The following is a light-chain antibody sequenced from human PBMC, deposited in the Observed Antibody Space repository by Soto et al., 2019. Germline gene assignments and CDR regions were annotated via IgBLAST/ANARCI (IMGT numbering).Light chain of an antibody. CDR1: SSDVGAYQY. CDR3: NSYTSSSSYV. V-gene: IGLV2-14*01. J-gene: IGLJ1*01. CDR2: DVS. Sequence: SELNQPASVSGSPGQAITISCTETSSDVGAYQYVSWYQQYPGKAPKVMIYDVSNRPSGVSNRFSGSKSGNTASLTISGLQAEDEADYYCNSYTSSSSYVFGTGTKVTVL.